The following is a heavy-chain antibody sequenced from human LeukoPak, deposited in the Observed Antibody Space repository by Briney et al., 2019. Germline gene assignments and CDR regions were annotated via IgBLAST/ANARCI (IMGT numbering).Heavy chain of an antibody. Sequence: GGSLRLSCAASGFTFSSYAMSWVRQAPGKGLEWVAVISYDGSNKYYADSVKGRFTISRDNSKNTLYLQMNSLRAEDTAVYYCARVRIVGAPSLFVLGGQGTLVTVSS. CDR1: GFTFSSYA. CDR2: ISYDGSNK. V-gene: IGHV3-30-3*01. D-gene: IGHD1-26*01. J-gene: IGHJ5*02. CDR3: ARVRIVGAPSLFVL.